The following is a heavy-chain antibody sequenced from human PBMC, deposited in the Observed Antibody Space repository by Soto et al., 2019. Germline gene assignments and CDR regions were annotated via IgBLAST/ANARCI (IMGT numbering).Heavy chain of an antibody. CDR3: AKDGSHNFDY. CDR2: MSDDGSNE. V-gene: IGHV3-30*18. D-gene: IGHD1-26*01. CDR1: GFTFSHYA. Sequence: QVQLVEAGGGVVQPGRSLRLSCAASGFTFSHYAMHWVRQASGKGLEWVALMSDDGSNEYYADSVKGRFTISRDNSKNTLYLQMNSLRAEDTAVYYCAKDGSHNFDYWGQGTLVTVSS. J-gene: IGHJ4*02.